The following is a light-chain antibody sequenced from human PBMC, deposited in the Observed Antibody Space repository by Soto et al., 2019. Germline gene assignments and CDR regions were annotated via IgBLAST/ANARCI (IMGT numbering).Light chain of an antibody. CDR3: FSYTSSGTYV. CDR2: EVT. V-gene: IGLV2-14*01. Sequence: QSVLTQPASVSGSPGQTITISCTGTSSDIGGYNAVSWYQHHPGKAPKLIIYEVTHRPSGVSDRFSGSKSGNTASLTISGLQAEDETDYYCFSYTSSGTYVFGTGPKVTVL. J-gene: IGLJ1*01. CDR1: SSDIGGYNA.